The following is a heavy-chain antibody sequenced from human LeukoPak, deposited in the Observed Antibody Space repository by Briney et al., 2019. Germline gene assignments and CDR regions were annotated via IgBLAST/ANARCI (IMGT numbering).Heavy chain of an antibody. CDR1: GFTFSDYW. CDR3: ATDPWQGRGLLDY. J-gene: IGHJ4*02. CDR2: INTDTRGT. Sequence: GGSLRLSCAASGFTFSDYWMHWVRQAPGKGLVWVSIINTDTRGTYYADSVKGRFTISRDNAKSSVYLQMNSLRAEDTAVYYCATDPWQGRGLLDYWGQGTLVTVSS. D-gene: IGHD3-10*01. V-gene: IGHV3-74*01.